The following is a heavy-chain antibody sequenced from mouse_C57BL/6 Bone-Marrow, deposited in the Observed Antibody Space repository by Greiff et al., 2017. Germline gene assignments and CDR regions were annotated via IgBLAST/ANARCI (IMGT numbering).Heavy chain of an antibody. D-gene: IGHD1-1*01. Sequence: DVKLVESGGGLVKPGGSLKLSCAASGFTFSSYTMSWVRQTPEKRLQWVAAISGGGGNTYYPDSVKGRFTISRANDKNILYLQMSRLRSEDTALYYCSRQVTTVLATKYFDVWGTGTTVTVSS. CDR1: GFTFSSYT. CDR2: ISGGGGNT. CDR3: SRQVTTVLATKYFDV. V-gene: IGHV5-9*01. J-gene: IGHJ1*03.